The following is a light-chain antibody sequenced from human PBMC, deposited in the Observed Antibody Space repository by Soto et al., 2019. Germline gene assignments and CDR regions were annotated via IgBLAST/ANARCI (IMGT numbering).Light chain of an antibody. CDR3: CSYAGSYTLVV. Sequence: QFVLTQPRSVSGSPGQSVTISCTGTSSDVGGYNYVSWYQQHPGKAPKLMIYDVSKRPSGVPDRFSGSKSGNTASLTISGLQAEDEADYYCCSYAGSYTLVVFGGGTKLTVL. V-gene: IGLV2-11*01. J-gene: IGLJ2*01. CDR1: SSDVGGYNY. CDR2: DVS.